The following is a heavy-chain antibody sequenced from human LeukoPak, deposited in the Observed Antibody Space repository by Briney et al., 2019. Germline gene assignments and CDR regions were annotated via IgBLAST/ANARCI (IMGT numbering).Heavy chain of an antibody. D-gene: IGHD5-18*01. CDR2: VSSSGISI. V-gene: IGHV3-48*03. CDR3: ARGPWGTALVTLFDY. CDR1: GFTFSSYE. Sequence: GGSLRLSCAASGFTFSSYEMNWVRQAPGKGLEWVSYVSSSGISIYYADSVKGRFTISRDNAKNSLYLQMNSLRAEDTAVYYCARGPWGTALVTLFDYWGQGTLVTVSS. J-gene: IGHJ4*02.